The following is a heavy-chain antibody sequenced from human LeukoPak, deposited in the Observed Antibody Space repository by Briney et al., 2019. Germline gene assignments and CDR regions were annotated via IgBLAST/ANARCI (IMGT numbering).Heavy chain of an antibody. V-gene: IGHV1-46*01. J-gene: IGHJ5*02. CDR2: INPSGGST. CDR3: ARDVLRFGNWFDP. D-gene: IGHD3-3*01. CDR1: GYTFTSSY. Sequence: ASVKVSCKASGYTFTSSYMHWVRQAPGQGLQWMGIINPSGGSTTYAQKFQGRVTMTRDTSISTAYMELSRLRSDDTAVYYYARDVLRFGNWFDPWGQGTLVTVSS.